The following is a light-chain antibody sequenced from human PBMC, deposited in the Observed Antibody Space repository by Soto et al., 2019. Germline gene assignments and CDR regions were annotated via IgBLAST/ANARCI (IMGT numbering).Light chain of an antibody. V-gene: IGKV4-1*01. CDR1: QSLLYNSDNRNN. CDR3: HQHYSSPYT. Sequence: DIVMTQSPDSLAVSLGERATINCKSSQSLLYNSDNRNNLTWYQQKPGQPPKLLISWASTRESGVPDRFSGSGSGTDFTLTISSLQAEDVAVYYCHQHYSSPYTFGQGTKLEI. CDR2: WAS. J-gene: IGKJ2*01.